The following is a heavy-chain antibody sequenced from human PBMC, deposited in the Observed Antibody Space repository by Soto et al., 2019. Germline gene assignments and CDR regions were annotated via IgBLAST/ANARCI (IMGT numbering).Heavy chain of an antibody. CDR3: AKDRYYGSGSYYQGMDV. CDR2: ISYDGSNK. CDR1: GFTFSSNG. V-gene: IGHV3-30*18. Sequence: LRLSCAASGFTFSSNGMHWVRQAPGKGLEWVAVISYDGSNKYYADSVKGRFTLSRDNSKNTLYLQMNSLRAEDTAVYYCAKDRYYGSGSYYQGMDVWGQGTTVTVSS. J-gene: IGHJ6*02. D-gene: IGHD3-10*01.